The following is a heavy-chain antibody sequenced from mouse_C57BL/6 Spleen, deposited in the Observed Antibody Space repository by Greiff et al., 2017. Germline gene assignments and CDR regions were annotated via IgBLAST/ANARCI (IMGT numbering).Heavy chain of an antibody. CDR3: ARNDGYFYYAMDY. J-gene: IGHJ4*01. Sequence: DVHLVESGGGLVKPGGSLKLSCAASGFTFSDYGMHWVRQAPEKGLEWVAYISSGSSTIYYADTVKGRFTISRDNAKNTLFLQMTSLRSEDTAMYYCARNDGYFYYAMDYWGQGTSVTVSS. D-gene: IGHD2-3*01. V-gene: IGHV5-17*01. CDR2: ISSGSSTI. CDR1: GFTFSDYG.